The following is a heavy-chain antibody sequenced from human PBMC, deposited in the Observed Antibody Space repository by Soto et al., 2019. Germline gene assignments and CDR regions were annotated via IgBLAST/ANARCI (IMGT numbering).Heavy chain of an antibody. CDR3: ATDPPGEFNYPNNRYFCLEF. CDR2: ITYDGHSE. Sequence: GGSLRLSWVVAGFIFRNYGVHWIRQAPGRGLEWVTIITYDGHSEYYADSVKGRVTISRGDSEDTVLREMTTFRPEYTAVYYCATDPPGEFNYPNNRYFCLEFWGQGTTVTVSS. J-gene: IGHJ6*02. D-gene: IGHD3-10*01. CDR1: GFIFRNYG. V-gene: IGHV3-30*03.